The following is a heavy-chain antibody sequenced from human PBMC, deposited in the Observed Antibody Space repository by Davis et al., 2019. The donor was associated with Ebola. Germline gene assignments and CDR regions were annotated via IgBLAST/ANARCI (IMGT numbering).Heavy chain of an antibody. V-gene: IGHV4-38-2*02. D-gene: IGHD6-19*01. J-gene: IGHJ5*02. Sequence: GSLRLSCTVSGGSISSGYYWGWIRQPPGKGLEWIGSIYHSGSTYYNPSLKSRVTISVDTSKNQFSLKLSSVTAADTAVYYCARVGWRQWLVLDHWFDPWGQGTLVTVSS. CDR3: ARVGWRQWLVLDHWFDP. CDR2: IYHSGST. CDR1: GGSISSGYY.